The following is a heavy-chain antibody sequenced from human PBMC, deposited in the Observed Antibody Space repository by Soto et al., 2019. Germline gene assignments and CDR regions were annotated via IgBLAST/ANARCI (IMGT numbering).Heavy chain of an antibody. Sequence: PGGSLRLSCAASGFTFSSYSMNWVRQAPGKGLEWVSYISSSSSTIYYADSVKGRFTISRDNAKNSLYLQMNSLRDEDTAVYYCASRPMGVRYYDSSGYSLYYGMDVWGQGTTVTVSS. CDR1: GFTFSSYS. J-gene: IGHJ6*02. CDR3: ASRPMGVRYYDSSGYSLYYGMDV. CDR2: ISSSSSTI. V-gene: IGHV3-48*02. D-gene: IGHD3-22*01.